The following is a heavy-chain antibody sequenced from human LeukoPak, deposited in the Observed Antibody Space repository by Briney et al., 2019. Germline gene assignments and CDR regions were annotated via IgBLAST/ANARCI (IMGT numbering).Heavy chain of an antibody. CDR1: GFTFSSYW. Sequence: QPGGSLRLSCAASGFTFSSYWMSWVRQAPGKGLEWVANIKQDGSEKYYVDSAKGRFTISRDNAKNSLYLQMNSLRAEDTAVYYCARRSMERTYYYDSTLGDDAFDIWGQGTMVTVSS. D-gene: IGHD3-22*01. CDR2: IKQDGSEK. CDR3: ARRSMERTYYYDSTLGDDAFDI. V-gene: IGHV3-7*01. J-gene: IGHJ3*02.